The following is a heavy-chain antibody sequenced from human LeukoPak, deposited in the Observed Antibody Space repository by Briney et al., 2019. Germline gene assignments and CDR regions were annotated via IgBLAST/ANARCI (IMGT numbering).Heavy chain of an antibody. Sequence: SETLSLTCTVSGGSIRNYYWSWIRQPAGKGLEWIGRIYTSGSTNYNPSLKSRVTMSVDTSKNQFSLNLSSVTAADTAVYYCARFSSIAAAFDYWGLGTLVTVSS. V-gene: IGHV4-4*07. J-gene: IGHJ4*02. D-gene: IGHD6-13*01. CDR1: GGSIRNYY. CDR3: ARFSSIAAAFDY. CDR2: IYTSGST.